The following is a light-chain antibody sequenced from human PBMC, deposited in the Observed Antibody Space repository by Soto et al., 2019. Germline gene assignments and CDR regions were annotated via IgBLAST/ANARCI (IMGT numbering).Light chain of an antibody. CDR1: QSVSSN. CDR3: HRRSKWTPR. Sequence: QSRAPLSVSQGESSTLSCRASQSVSSNLSWYQHKPGQAPRLLIYDAANRATGVPARFRGSGSGTDFTLTISIRGLEDVAVYYCHRRSKWTPRFCPGTLVDIK. V-gene: IGKV3-11*01. CDR2: DAA. J-gene: IGKJ3*01.